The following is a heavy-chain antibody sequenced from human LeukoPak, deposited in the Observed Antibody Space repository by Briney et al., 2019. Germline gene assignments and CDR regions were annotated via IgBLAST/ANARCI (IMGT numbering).Heavy chain of an antibody. V-gene: IGHV1-69*13. CDR3: ASTYRYDSSGYPFDY. J-gene: IGHJ4*02. Sequence: GASVKVSCKASGGTFSSYAISWVRQAPGQGLEWMGGIIPIFGTANYAQKFQGRVTITADESTSTAYMELSSLRSEDTAVYYCASTYRYDSSGYPFDYWGQGTLVTVSS. CDR2: IIPIFGTA. CDR1: GGTFSSYA. D-gene: IGHD3-22*01.